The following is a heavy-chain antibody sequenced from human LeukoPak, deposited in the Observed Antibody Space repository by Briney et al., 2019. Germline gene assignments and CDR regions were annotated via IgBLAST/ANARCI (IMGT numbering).Heavy chain of an antibody. CDR3: ARAPRDSSSSNYMRRFDY. J-gene: IGHJ4*02. CDR2: IYHSGST. V-gene: IGHV4-38-2*01. CDR1: GYSFSSDNY. D-gene: IGHD3-22*01. Sequence: SETLSLTCAVSGYSFSSDNYWVWLRPPPGQGLEGTGGIYHSGSTYYNPSLKSRVTISVDTSKNQFSLKLSSVTAADTAVYYCARAPRDSSSSNYMRRFDYWGQGTLVTVSS.